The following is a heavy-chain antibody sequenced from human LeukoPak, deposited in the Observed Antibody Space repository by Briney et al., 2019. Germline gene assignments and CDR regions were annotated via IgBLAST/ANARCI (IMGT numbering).Heavy chain of an antibody. D-gene: IGHD6-6*01. CDR1: GFTFGGYA. CDR3: ARAPEYSSSGDN. CDR2: ISYDGSNK. V-gene: IGHV3-30-3*01. J-gene: IGHJ4*02. Sequence: PGRSLRLSCAASGFTFGGYAMRGVLGGPRKRQKRVAVISYDGSNKYYADSVKGRFTISRDNSKNTLYLQVNSLRAEDTAVYYCARAPEYSSSGDNWGQGTLVTVSS.